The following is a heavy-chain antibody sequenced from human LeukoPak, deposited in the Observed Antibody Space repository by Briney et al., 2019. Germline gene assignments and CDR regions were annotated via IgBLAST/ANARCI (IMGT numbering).Heavy chain of an antibody. D-gene: IGHD6-13*01. CDR2: INHSGST. Sequence: PSETLSLTCAVYGVSFSGYYWSWLRQPPGKGLEWIGEINHSGSTNYNPSLKSRVTISVDTSKNQFSLKLSSVTAADTAVYYCARSSSSWLYNWFDPWGQGTLVTVSS. V-gene: IGHV4-34*01. CDR3: ARSSSSWLYNWFDP. J-gene: IGHJ5*02. CDR1: GVSFSGYY.